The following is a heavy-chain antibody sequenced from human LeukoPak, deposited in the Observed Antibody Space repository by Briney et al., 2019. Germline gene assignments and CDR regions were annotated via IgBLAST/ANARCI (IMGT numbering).Heavy chain of an antibody. V-gene: IGHV3-23*01. CDR2: ISGSGGST. CDR1: GFTFSSYG. CDR3: AKDGATSFYYYYYYMDV. Sequence: GGSLRLSCAASGFTFSSYGMSWVRQAPGKGLEWVSAISGSGGSTYYADSVKGRFTISRDNSKNTLYLQMNSLRAEDTAVYYCAKDGATSFYYYYYYMDVWGKGTTVTISS. D-gene: IGHD1-26*01. J-gene: IGHJ6*03.